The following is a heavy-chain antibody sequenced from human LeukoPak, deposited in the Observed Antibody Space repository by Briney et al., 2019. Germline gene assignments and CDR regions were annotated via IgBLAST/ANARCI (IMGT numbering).Heavy chain of an antibody. Sequence: SSETLSLTRAVYGGSFSGYYWSWLRQPPGKGLEWIGEINHSGSTNYNPSLKSRVTISVDTSKNQFSLKLSSVTAADTAVYYCARGGVTTYFDYWGQGTLVTVSS. D-gene: IGHD4-11*01. J-gene: IGHJ4*02. CDR1: GGSFSGYY. CDR2: INHSGST. CDR3: ARGGVTTYFDY. V-gene: IGHV4-34*01.